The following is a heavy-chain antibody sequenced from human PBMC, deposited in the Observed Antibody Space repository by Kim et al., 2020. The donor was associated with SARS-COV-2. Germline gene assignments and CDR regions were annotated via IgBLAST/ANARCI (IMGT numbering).Heavy chain of an antibody. J-gene: IGHJ4*02. Sequence: GYADSVKSRFTISRDNAKNSLYLQMNSLRAEDTALYYCAKEVSSSWYYFDYWGQGTLVTVSS. D-gene: IGHD6-13*01. V-gene: IGHV3-9*01. CDR3: AKEVSSSWYYFDY.